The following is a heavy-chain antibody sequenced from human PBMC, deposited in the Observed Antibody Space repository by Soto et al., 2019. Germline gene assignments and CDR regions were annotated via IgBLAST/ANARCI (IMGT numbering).Heavy chain of an antibody. CDR2: IYYSGST. J-gene: IGHJ3*02. CDR1: GGSISSYC. Sequence: PLETLSLTCTVSGGSISSYCWSCIRQHPGKGLEWIGYIYYSGSTNYNPSLKSRVTISVDTSKNQFSLKLSSVTAADTAVYYCAREGRTYSGSPEAFDIWGQGTMVTVSS. D-gene: IGHD1-26*01. CDR3: AREGRTYSGSPEAFDI. V-gene: IGHV4-59*01.